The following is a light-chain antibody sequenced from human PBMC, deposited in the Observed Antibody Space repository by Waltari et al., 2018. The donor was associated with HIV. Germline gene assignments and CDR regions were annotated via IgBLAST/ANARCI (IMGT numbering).Light chain of an antibody. CDR3: GTWDSSLSAVV. V-gene: IGLV1-51*02. CDR1: SSNVGHNY. CDR2: EYN. Sequence: QSVLTQPPSVSAAPGQKVTISCSGSSSNVGHNYVSWYQQLPGTDPKLLMYEYNARPSGMPDRFSGSKSGTSATLGITGLQTGDEADYYCGTWDSSLSAVVFGGGTKLTVL. J-gene: IGLJ2*01.